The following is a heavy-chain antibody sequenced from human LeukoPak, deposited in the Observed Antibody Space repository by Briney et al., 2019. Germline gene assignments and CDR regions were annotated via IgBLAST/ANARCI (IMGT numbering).Heavy chain of an antibody. CDR2: IKEDGNEK. CDR1: GFTFHNYW. D-gene: IGHD5-24*01. J-gene: IGHJ4*02. CDR3: AKGGRDGYNHYYVDY. V-gene: IGHV3-7*03. Sequence: GGSLRLSCAASGFTFHNYWMNWVRQAPRKGLEWVANIKEDGNEKYYVDSVKGRFTISRDNAKNSLYLQMNSLRAEDMALYYCAKGGRDGYNHYYVDYWGQGTLVTVSS.